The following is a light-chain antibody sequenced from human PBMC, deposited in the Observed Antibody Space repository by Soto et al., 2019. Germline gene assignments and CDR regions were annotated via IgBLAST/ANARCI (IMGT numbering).Light chain of an antibody. V-gene: IGLV2-14*01. Sequence: QSVLTQPASVSGSPGQAITISRTGTSSDVCRYNYVSWYQQHPGKAPKFMIYDVSNRPSGVSNRFSGSKSGNTASLTISGLQAEDEADYDCSSYTTSNTRQIVFGTGTKITVL. J-gene: IGLJ1*01. CDR2: DVS. CDR1: SSDVCRYNY. CDR3: SSYTTSNTRQIV.